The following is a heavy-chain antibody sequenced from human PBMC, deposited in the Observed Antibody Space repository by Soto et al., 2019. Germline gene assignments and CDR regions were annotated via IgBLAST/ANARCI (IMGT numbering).Heavy chain of an antibody. D-gene: IGHD2-8*01. CDR2: IIPIFGTA. Sequence: GASVKVSCKASGGTFSSYAISWVRQAPGQGLEWMGGIIPIFGTANYAQKFQGRVTITADKSTSTAYMELSSPRSEDTAVYYCASSKDIVLMVYAPRDYYYYGMDVWGQGTTVTVSS. V-gene: IGHV1-69*06. J-gene: IGHJ6*02. CDR1: GGTFSSYA. CDR3: ASSKDIVLMVYAPRDYYYYGMDV.